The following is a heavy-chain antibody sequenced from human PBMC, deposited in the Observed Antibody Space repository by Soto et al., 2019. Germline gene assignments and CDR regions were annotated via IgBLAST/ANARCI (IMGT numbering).Heavy chain of an antibody. CDR1: GGSISSGDYY. J-gene: IGHJ4*01. CDR2: IYYSGST. V-gene: IGHV4-30-4*01. CDR3: ARYRAYCGGDCYPSRDWRHSFDY. D-gene: IGHD2-21*02. Sequence: SETLSLTCTVSGGSISSGDYYWSWIRQPPGKGLEWIGYIYYSGSTYYNPSLKSRVTISVDTSKNQFSLKLSSVTAAATAVYYCARYRAYCGGDCYPSRDWRHSFDYWGHGTLVTVSS.